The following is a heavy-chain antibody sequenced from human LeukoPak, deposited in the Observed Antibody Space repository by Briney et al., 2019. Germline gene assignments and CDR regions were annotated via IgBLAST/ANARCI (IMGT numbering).Heavy chain of an antibody. CDR2: IYYSGST. J-gene: IGHJ4*02. CDR3: ARVRSGPYGGVDY. V-gene: IGHV4-30-4*08. D-gene: IGHD3-3*01. Sequence: SQTLSLTCTVSGGSISSGDYYWSWIRQPPGKGLEWIGYIYYSGSTYYNPSLKSRVTISVDTSKNQFSLKLSSVTAADTAVYYCARVRSGPYGGVDYWAREPWSPSPQ. CDR1: GGSISSGDYY.